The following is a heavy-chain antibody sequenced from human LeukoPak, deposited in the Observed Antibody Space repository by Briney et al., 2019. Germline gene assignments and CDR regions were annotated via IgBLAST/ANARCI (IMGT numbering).Heavy chain of an antibody. D-gene: IGHD6-13*01. V-gene: IGHV4-4*07. Sequence: SETLSLTCTVSGGSISSYYWSWIRQPAGKGLEWIGRIYTSGSTNYNPSLKSRVTMSVDTSKNQFSLKLSSVTAADTTVYYCARHLISQYSSSWYGGWFDPWGQGTLVTVSS. J-gene: IGHJ5*02. CDR2: IYTSGST. CDR1: GGSISSYY. CDR3: ARHLISQYSSSWYGGWFDP.